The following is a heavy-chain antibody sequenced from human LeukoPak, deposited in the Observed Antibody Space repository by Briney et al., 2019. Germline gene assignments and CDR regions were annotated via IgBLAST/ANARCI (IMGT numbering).Heavy chain of an antibody. CDR2: IIPVFNSP. CDR3: ARVPVLYSSSWPTDY. Sequence: GASVKVSCKASGGAFSGSAVSWVRQAPGQGLEWMGGIIPVFNSPNYAQKFLGRLTITADESTRTAYMELSSLRSEDTAVYYCARVPVLYSSSWPTDYWGQGTLVTVSS. V-gene: IGHV1-69*13. J-gene: IGHJ4*02. D-gene: IGHD6-13*01. CDR1: GGAFSGSA.